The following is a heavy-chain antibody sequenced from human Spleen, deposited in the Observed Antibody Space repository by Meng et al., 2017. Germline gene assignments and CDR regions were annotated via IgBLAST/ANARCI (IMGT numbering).Heavy chain of an antibody. CDR3: VRSSGWVRTGFDP. V-gene: IGHV4-39*01. CDR1: GGSISTGGYY. D-gene: IGHD6-19*01. CDR2: IGHSWIT. J-gene: IGHJ5*02. Sequence: HPQLQESGPGLGKHTEALSAPCSVSGGSISTGGYYWGGIRQPPGKGLEWIGGIGHSWITYYTPSLKSRVTVSIDTSKSQFSLKLTSVTAADTAVYYCVRSSGWVRTGFDPWGQGPLVTVSS.